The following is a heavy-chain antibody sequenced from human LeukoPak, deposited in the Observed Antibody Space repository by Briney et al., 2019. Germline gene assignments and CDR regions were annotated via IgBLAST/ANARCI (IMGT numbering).Heavy chain of an antibody. J-gene: IGHJ4*02. CDR3: AREPPAAAGPID. CDR1: GYTFTSYA. Sequence: ASVKVSCKASGYTFTSYAMNWVRQAPGQGLEWMGWINPNSGGTNYAQKLQGRVTMTTDTSTSTAYMELRSLRSDDTAVYYCAREPPAAAGPIDWGQGTLVTVSS. V-gene: IGHV1-18*01. CDR2: INPNSGGT. D-gene: IGHD6-13*01.